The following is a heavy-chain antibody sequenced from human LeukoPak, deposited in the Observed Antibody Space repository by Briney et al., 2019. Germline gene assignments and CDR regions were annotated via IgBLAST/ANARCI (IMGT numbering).Heavy chain of an antibody. D-gene: IGHD6-19*01. CDR3: ARDTVAGIFDY. CDR2: IYTSGST. CDR1: GGSLSSYY. V-gene: IGHV4-4*07. Sequence: PSETLSLTCTVSGGSLSSYYWSWIRQPAGKGLEWIGRIYTSGSTNYNPSLKSRGTMSVDTSKNQFSLKLSSVTAADTAVYYCARDTVAGIFDYWGQGTLVTVSS. J-gene: IGHJ4*02.